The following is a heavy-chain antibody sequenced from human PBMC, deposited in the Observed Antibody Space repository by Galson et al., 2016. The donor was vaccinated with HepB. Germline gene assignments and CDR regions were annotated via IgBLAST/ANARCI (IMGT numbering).Heavy chain of an antibody. CDR1: GFIFSTYW. V-gene: IGHV3-23*01. CDR2: ISGSGGST. J-gene: IGHJ4*02. CDR3: AKCRSSDSTSCPNY. Sequence: SLRLSCAASGFIFSTYWMSWVCQAPGKGLEWVSSISGSGGSTYYADSVKGRFTISRDNSKNTLYLQMNSLRAEDTALYFCAKCRSSDSTSCPNYWGQGTLVTVSS. D-gene: IGHD2-2*01.